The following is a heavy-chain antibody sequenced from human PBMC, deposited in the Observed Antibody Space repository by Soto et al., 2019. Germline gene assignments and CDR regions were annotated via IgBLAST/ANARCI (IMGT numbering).Heavy chain of an antibody. CDR2: IIPPFGTA. CDR1: GGTFSGYT. CDR3: ARHFYDSTGYYLRFDY. V-gene: IGHV1-69*01. J-gene: IGHJ4*02. D-gene: IGHD3-22*01. Sequence: QVQLVQSGAEVKKPGSSVKVSCRASGGTFSGYTIGWVRQAPGQGLEWMGGIIPPFGTAKYAHQFQGRVTITADESTSTAYMELSSRRSEDTAVYYCARHFYDSTGYYLRFDYWGQGTLVTVSS.